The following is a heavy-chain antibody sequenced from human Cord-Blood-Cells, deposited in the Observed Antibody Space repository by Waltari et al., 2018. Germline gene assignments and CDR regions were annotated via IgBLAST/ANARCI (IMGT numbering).Heavy chain of an antibody. CDR3: ARDPDCSGGSCYNY. Sequence: QVQLQQWGAGLLKPSETLSLTCVVYGGSFSGYYWSWIRQPPGKGLEWIGEINHSGSTNYNPSLKSRVTISVDTSKNQFSLKLSSVTAADTAVYYCARDPDCSGGSCYNYWGQGTLVTVSS. CDR1: GGSFSGYY. CDR2: INHSGST. J-gene: IGHJ4*02. D-gene: IGHD2-15*01. V-gene: IGHV4-34*01.